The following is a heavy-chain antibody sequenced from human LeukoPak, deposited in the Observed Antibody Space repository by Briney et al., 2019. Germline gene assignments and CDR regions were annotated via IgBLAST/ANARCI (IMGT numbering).Heavy chain of an antibody. J-gene: IGHJ4*02. CDR3: ARDSHGYSSSSHLGY. V-gene: IGHV4-31*03. CDR1: GGSISSGGYY. D-gene: IGHD6-6*01. CDR2: VYYSGST. Sequence: SETLSLTCTVSGGSISSGGYYWSWTRQHPGRGLGWIGYVYYSGSTYYNPSLKSRVTISVDTSKNQFSLKLSSVTAADTAVYYCARDSHGYSSSSHLGYWGQGTLVTVSS.